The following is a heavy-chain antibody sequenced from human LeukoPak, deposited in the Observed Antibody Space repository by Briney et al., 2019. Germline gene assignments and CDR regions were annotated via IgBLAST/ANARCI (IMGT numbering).Heavy chain of an antibody. Sequence: GGSLRLSCAASGFTFTNYGMHWVRQAPGKGLEWVAYIAYREYVDSVRGRFTVSRDNSKNTLYLQMDSLRAEDTAVYYCANLPYNWNEYFDDYWGQGTLVTVSS. CDR1: GFTFTNYG. J-gene: IGHJ4*02. V-gene: IGHV3-30*02. CDR2: IAYR. CDR3: ANLPYNWNEYFDDY. D-gene: IGHD1-1*01.